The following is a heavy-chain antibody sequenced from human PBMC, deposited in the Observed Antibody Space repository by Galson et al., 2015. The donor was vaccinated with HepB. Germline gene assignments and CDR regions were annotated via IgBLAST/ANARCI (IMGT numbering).Heavy chain of an antibody. Sequence: SVKVSCKASGYTFTNYGICWVRQAPGQGPEWMGWINVHNGNTKYAQKFQDRVTMTTDTSTSTAYMELGSLKTEDTAVYFCTMDKWEFNLHADYYYGMDVWGQGTTVTVSS. D-gene: IGHD1-26*01. V-gene: IGHV1-18*01. CDR1: GYTFTNYG. CDR2: INVHNGNT. CDR3: TMDKWEFNLHADYYYGMDV. J-gene: IGHJ6*02.